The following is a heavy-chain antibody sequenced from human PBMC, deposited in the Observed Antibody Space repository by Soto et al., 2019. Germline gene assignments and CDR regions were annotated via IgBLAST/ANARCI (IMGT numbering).Heavy chain of an antibody. J-gene: IGHJ3*02. V-gene: IGHV3-21*04. CDR2: ISLTSNYI. Sequence: GGSLRLSCAASGFTFSSYTMHWVRQAPGKGLEWVSSISLTSNYIYYVDSVKGRFTISRDNAKNSLYLQMNSLRAEDTAVYYCATLGGYCSSTSCYHLDAFDIWGQGTMVTVSS. CDR1: GFTFSSYT. D-gene: IGHD2-2*01. CDR3: ATLGGYCSSTSCYHLDAFDI.